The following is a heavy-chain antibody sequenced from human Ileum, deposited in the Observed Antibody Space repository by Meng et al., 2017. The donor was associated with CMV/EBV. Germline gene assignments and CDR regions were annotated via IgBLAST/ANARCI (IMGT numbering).Heavy chain of an antibody. D-gene: IGHD3-9*01. CDR3: ARDVIRDDTGSWFDP. V-gene: IGHV4-4*07. CDR1: GASIRRYC. Sequence: QGRLQQSGPGLVKPSETLSLTCSVSGASIRRYCWSWIRQPAGKGLEWIGRFTARGNTNYNPSLKSRVTMSLDTSLNQFSLRLNSVTAADTAVYYCARDVIRDDTGSWFDPWGQGTLVTVSS. CDR2: FTARGNT. J-gene: IGHJ5*02.